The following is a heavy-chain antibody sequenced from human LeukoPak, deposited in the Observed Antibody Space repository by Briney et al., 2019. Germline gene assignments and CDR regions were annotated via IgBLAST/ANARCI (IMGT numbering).Heavy chain of an antibody. D-gene: IGHD3-22*01. CDR2: ISAYNGNT. Sequence: ASVKVSCKASGYTFTGYYMHWVRQAPGQGLEWMGWISAYNGNTNYAQKLQGRVTMTTDTSTSTAYMELRSLRSDDTAVYYCARETGNYYDSSGYYRGFDPWGQGTLVTVSS. J-gene: IGHJ5*02. CDR1: GYTFTGYY. V-gene: IGHV1-18*04. CDR3: ARETGNYYDSSGYYRGFDP.